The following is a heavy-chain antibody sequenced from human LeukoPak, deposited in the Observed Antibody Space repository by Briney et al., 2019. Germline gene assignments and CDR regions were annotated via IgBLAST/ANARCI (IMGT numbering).Heavy chain of an antibody. J-gene: IGHJ4*02. V-gene: IGHV3-66*01. D-gene: IGHD2-15*01. CDR3: ARDSRRILPSD. Sequence: PGGSLRLSCAASGFTVSSNYMSWVRQAPGKGLEWVSVIYGGGSTYYADSVKGRFTISRDNSKNTLYLQMNSLRAEDTAVYYCARDSRRILPSDWGQGTLVTVSS. CDR1: GFTVSSNY. CDR2: IYGGGST.